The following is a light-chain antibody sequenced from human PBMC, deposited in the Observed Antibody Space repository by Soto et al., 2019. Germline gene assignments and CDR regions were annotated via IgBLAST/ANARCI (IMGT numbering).Light chain of an antibody. V-gene: IGLV2-14*03. J-gene: IGLJ2*01. Sequence: QSALTQPASVSGSPGQSITISCTGTSTDVGGNKYVSWYQHHPGKAPKVVIYDVTTRPSGVSNRFSGSKSGNTAALTISGLQAEDEAEYCCYSHIDGTTGVFGGGTKLTVL. CDR2: DVT. CDR1: STDVGGNKY. CDR3: YSHIDGTTGV.